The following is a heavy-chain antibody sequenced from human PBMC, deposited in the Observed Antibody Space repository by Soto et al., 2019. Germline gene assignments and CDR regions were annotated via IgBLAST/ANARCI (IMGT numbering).Heavy chain of an antibody. V-gene: IGHV3-23*01. CDR2: MSGSGDST. D-gene: IGHD3-22*01. J-gene: IGHJ6*02. CDR1: GFTFSSYA. CDR3: AKALRASSGYYYYVMDV. Sequence: GGSLRLSCAASGFTFSSYAMSWVRQAPGKGLEWVSVMSGSGDSTYYAESVKGRFTISRDNSKNTLYLQMNSLRAEDTSVYYCAKALRASSGYYYYVMDVWGQGTTVTVSS.